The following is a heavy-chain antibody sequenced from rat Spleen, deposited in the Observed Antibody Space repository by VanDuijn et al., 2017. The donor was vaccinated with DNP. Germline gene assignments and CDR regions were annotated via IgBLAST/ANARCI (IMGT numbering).Heavy chain of an antibody. D-gene: IGHD4-1*01. CDR3: GKNTGYYFDH. CDR2: ITSGSGTT. J-gene: IGHJ2*01. Sequence: EVQLVESGGDLVQPGRSLKLSCVASGFTFNYYWMAWIRQAPGKGLEWIASITSGSGTTSYPDSVKGRFTISRDNAKNTQNLQMDSLRSEDTATYYCGKNTGYYFDHWGQGVMVTVSS. CDR1: GFTFNYYW. V-gene: IGHV5-31*01.